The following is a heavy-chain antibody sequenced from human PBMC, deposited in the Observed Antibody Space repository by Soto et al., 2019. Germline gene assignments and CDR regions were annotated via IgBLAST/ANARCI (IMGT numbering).Heavy chain of an antibody. CDR1: GGSISSYY. D-gene: IGHD3-10*01. Sequence: SETLSLTCTVSGGSISSYYWSWIRQPPGKGLEWIGYIYYSGSTNYNPSLKSRVTISVDTSKNQFSLKLSSVTAADTAVYYCARDQADLWFGEYTWSGMDVWGQGTTVTVSS. V-gene: IGHV4-59*01. J-gene: IGHJ6*02. CDR2: IYYSGST. CDR3: ARDQADLWFGEYTWSGMDV.